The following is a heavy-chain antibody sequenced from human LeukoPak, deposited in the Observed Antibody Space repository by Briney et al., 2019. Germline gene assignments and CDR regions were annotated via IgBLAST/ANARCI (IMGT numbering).Heavy chain of an antibody. Sequence: ASVNVSCKAAGYTFTSYGISWVRQAPGQGLEWMGWISAYNGNTNYAQKLQGRVTMTTDTSTSTVYMELRSLRSDDTAVYYCARGGLYCSSTSCYGIEYWGQGTLVTVSS. CDR1: GYTFTSYG. CDR3: ARGGLYCSSTSCYGIEY. D-gene: IGHD2-2*01. J-gene: IGHJ4*02. V-gene: IGHV1-18*04. CDR2: ISAYNGNT.